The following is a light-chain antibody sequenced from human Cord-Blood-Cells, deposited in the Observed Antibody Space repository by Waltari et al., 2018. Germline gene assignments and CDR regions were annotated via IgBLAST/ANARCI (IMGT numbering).Light chain of an antibody. Sequence: QSALTQPASVPGSPGPSITIPCTGTSMDVGSYNLVSWYQQHPGKAPKLMIYEVSKRPSGVSNRFSGSKSGNTASLTISGLQAEDEADYYCCSYAGSSTYVFGTGTKVTVL. V-gene: IGLV2-23*02. J-gene: IGLJ1*01. CDR3: CSYAGSSTYV. CDR1: SMDVGSYNL. CDR2: EVS.